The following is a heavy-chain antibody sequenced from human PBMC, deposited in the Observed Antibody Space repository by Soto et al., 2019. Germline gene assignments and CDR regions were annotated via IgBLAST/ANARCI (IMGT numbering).Heavy chain of an antibody. CDR3: ARVRANYYGGNSIDP. D-gene: IGHD4-17*01. CDR1: GGSISSSNW. V-gene: IGHV4-4*02. J-gene: IGHJ5*02. CDR2: IYHSGST. Sequence: AETLSLSCAVSGGSISSSNWWSWVRQPPGKGLEWIGEIYHSGSTNYNPSLKSRVTISVDKSKNQFSLELSSVTAADPAVYYCARVRANYYGGNSIDPWGQGTLVTVSS.